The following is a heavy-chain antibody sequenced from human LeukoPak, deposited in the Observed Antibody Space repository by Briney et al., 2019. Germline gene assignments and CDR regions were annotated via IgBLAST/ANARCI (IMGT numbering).Heavy chain of an antibody. CDR3: ARDRSGYSYGYSAGPHYYYYYYMDV. CDR1: GGFISSYY. D-gene: IGHD5-18*01. Sequence: PSETLSLTCTVSGGFISSYYWSWIRQPAGKGLEWIGRIYTSGSTNYNPSLKSRVTMSVDTSKNQFSLKLSSVTAADTAVYYCARDRSGYSYGYSAGPHYYYYYYMDVWGKGTTVTVSS. V-gene: IGHV4-4*07. CDR2: IYTSGST. J-gene: IGHJ6*03.